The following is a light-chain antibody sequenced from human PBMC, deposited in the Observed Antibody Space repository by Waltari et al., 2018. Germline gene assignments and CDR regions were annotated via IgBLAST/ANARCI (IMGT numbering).Light chain of an antibody. Sequence: EIVMTQSPATLSVSPGDRATLSCRASQSVSSNFAWYQQKPGQAPRLLIYGASTRATGIPARFSGTGSGTEFTLTISSLQSEDFAVYYCQQYNNWPPLFTFGPGTKVDMK. V-gene: IGKV3D-15*01. CDR2: GAS. J-gene: IGKJ3*01. CDR3: QQYNNWPPLFT. CDR1: QSVSSN.